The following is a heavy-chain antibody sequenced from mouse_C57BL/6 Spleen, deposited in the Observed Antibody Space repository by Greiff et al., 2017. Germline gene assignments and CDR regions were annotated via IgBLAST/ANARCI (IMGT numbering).Heavy chain of an antibody. CDR2: IDPANGDT. J-gene: IGHJ2*01. Sequence: VQLKESGAELVRPGASVTLSCTASGFNIKDDYMHWVKQRPEQGLEWIGWIDPANGDTEYASKFQGKATITADTSSNTAYLQLSSLTSEDTAVYYYTTYGLFDYWGQGTTLTVSS. CDR3: TTYGLFDY. D-gene: IGHD1-1*02. V-gene: IGHV14-4*01. CDR1: GFNIKDDY.